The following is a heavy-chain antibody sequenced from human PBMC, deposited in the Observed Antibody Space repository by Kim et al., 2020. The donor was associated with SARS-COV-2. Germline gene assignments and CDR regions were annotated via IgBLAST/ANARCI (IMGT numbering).Heavy chain of an antibody. D-gene: IGHD1-1*01. J-gene: IGHJ4*02. CDR1: GFTFSSYW. Sequence: GGSLRLSCVASGFTFSSYWMHWVRQAPGKGLEWVSRVNSGGSSTSYADSVKGRFTISRDNSRNTMYLQMNSLRAEDTAVYYCASLSTGYFWDKFDYWGQGTLVTVSS. V-gene: IGHV3-74*01. CDR2: VNSGGSST. CDR3: ASLSTGYFWDKFDY.